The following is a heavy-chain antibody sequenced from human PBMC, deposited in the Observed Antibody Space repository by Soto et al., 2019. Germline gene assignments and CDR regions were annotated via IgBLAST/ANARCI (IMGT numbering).Heavy chain of an antibody. J-gene: IGHJ6*02. Sequence: QVQLRESGPGLVMPSQTLSLTCTVSGDSIGSGNKYWSWIRQAPGKGLECIGYIFSSGTTYYNPSLKSRLTISLDTSQNQSSLKLNSVTAAYTAVYFCARVPSPFDFYYAMDVWGQGTKVNVSS. V-gene: IGHV4-30-4*01. CDR3: ARVPSPFDFYYAMDV. CDR1: GDSIGSGNKY. D-gene: IGHD3-16*01. CDR2: IFSSGTT.